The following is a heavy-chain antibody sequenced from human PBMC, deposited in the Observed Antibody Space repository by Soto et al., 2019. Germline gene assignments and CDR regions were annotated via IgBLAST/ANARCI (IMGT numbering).Heavy chain of an antibody. J-gene: IGHJ6*02. CDR1: GYGFTSYW. V-gene: IGHV5-51*01. Sequence: GESLKISCKASGYGFTSYWIGWVRQLPGKGLEWMGVIYPDDSNTIYSPSFQGQVTISADKSITTAYLDWSSLRASDTAMYYCARQDGYYRSFLSGMDVWGQGTSVAVSS. D-gene: IGHD1-1*01. CDR2: IYPDDSNT. CDR3: ARQDGYYRSFLSGMDV.